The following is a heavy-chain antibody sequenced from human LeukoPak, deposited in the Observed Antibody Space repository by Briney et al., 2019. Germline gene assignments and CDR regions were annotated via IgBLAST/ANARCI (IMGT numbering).Heavy chain of an antibody. D-gene: IGHD5-12*01. Sequence: ASVKVSCKASGYTFTSYGISWVRQAPGQGLEWMGWISAYNGNTNYAQKLQGRVTMTTDTSTSTAYMELRSLRSDDTAVYYCARDNKVSGPPFYGMDVWGQGTTVTVSS. CDR2: ISAYNGNT. CDR3: ARDNKVSGPPFYGMDV. V-gene: IGHV1-18*01. CDR1: GYTFTSYG. J-gene: IGHJ6*02.